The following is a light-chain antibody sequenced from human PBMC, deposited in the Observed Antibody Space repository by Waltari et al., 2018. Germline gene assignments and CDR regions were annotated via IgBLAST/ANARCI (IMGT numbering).Light chain of an antibody. Sequence: DIVMTQSPDSLLVSLGERVTISCNSSQSILYTSNDKNYLAWYQQKAGQPPRLLVHWASIRESGVPDRFRGSGSGTDFTLTISNLQPEDVAFYWCQQYFNSPIAFGQGTRLEIK. J-gene: IGKJ5*01. CDR3: QQYFNSPIA. CDR2: WAS. CDR1: QSILYTSNDKNY. V-gene: IGKV4-1*01.